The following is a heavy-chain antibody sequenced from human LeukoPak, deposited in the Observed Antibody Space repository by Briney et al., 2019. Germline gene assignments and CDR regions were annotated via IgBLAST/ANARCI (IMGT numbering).Heavy chain of an antibody. J-gene: IGHJ4*02. D-gene: IGHD3-22*01. CDR1: GGSVSSRRYY. CDR2: MYDSGST. V-gene: IGHV4-31*03. Sequence: SRTLYLTCTVSGGSVSSRRYYWTLVREHPGKDLECIAYMYDSGSTYYNPSLKSRVTISVDTSKNQFSLKLSSVTAADTAVYYCARDARRYYDSSGYYRYFDYWGQGTLVTVSS. CDR3: ARDARRYYDSSGYYRYFDY.